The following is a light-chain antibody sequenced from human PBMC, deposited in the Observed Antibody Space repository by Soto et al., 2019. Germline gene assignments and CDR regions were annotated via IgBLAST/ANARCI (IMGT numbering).Light chain of an antibody. CDR3: FSFTTTSTHV. V-gene: IGLV2-8*01. Sequence: QSVLTQSPSASGSPGQSVTISCTGTSSDVGGHNYVSWYQHHPGKAPKLIIYEVSKRPSGVPDRFSGSKSANTASLTVSGLQAEDEAEYFCFSFTTTSTHVFGTGTKVTVL. J-gene: IGLJ1*01. CDR2: EVS. CDR1: SSDVGGHNY.